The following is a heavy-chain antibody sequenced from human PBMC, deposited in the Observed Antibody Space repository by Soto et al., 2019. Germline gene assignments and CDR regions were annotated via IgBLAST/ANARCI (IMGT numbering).Heavy chain of an antibody. Sequence: GGSLRLSCAASGFTFSSFGMHWVRQVPGKGLEWVALISYDGSKKYYADSVKGRFTISRDKPKNTLYLQMNSLRVEDTAVYYCAKDRGWSSADLDYWGQGTLVTVSS. J-gene: IGHJ4*02. V-gene: IGHV3-30*18. CDR2: ISYDGSKK. CDR3: AKDRGWSSADLDY. CDR1: GFTFSSFG. D-gene: IGHD6-19*01.